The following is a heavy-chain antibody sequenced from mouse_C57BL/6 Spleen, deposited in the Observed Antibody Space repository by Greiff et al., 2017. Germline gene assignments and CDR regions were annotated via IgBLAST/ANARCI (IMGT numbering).Heavy chain of an antibody. Sequence: EVQLQQSGPELVKPGASVKISCKASGYTFTDYYMNWVKQSHGKSLEWIGDINPNNGGTSYNQKFKGKATLTVDKSSSTAYMELRSLTSEDSAVYYCARRSEDFDVWGTGTTVTVSS. CDR2: INPNNGGT. CDR1: GYTFTDYY. V-gene: IGHV1-26*01. CDR3: ARRSEDFDV. J-gene: IGHJ1*03.